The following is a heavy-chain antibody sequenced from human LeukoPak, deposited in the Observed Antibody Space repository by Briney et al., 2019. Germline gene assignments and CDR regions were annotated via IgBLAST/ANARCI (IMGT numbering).Heavy chain of an antibody. CDR3: ARDRAPYCGGDCSDAFDV. D-gene: IGHD2-21*02. J-gene: IGHJ3*01. V-gene: IGHV3-21*01. Sequence: GGSLRLSCAASGFTFSSYSINWVRQAPGKGLEWVSSISGSSGYIYYADSVRGRFTISRDNAKNSLYLQMNSLRAEDAAVYYCARDRAPYCGGDCSDAFDVWGQGTMVTVSS. CDR2: ISGSSGYI. CDR1: GFTFSSYS.